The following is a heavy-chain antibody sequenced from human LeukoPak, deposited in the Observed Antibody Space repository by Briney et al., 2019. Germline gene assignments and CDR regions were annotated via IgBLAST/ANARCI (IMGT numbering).Heavy chain of an antibody. CDR2: INTDGFST. CDR3: ARSRTYGDYGRGLDY. Sequence: PGGSLRLSCAASGFISSSYWMHWVRQPPGKGLVDIAGINTDGFSTNYADAVKGRVTISRDNAKNTLYLQMNSLRAEDTAVYYCARSRTYGDYGRGLDYWGQGTLVTVSS. D-gene: IGHD4-17*01. CDR1: GFISSSYW. J-gene: IGHJ4*02. V-gene: IGHV3-74*01.